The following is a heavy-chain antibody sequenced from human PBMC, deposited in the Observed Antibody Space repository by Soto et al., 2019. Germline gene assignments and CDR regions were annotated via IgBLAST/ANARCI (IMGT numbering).Heavy chain of an antibody. D-gene: IGHD3-22*01. CDR2: ISVDNSNT. CDR1: GYTFTNYG. V-gene: IGHV1-18*01. Sequence: ASVKVSCKASGYTFTNYGLSWVRQAPGQGLEWMGWISVDNSNTNYAQKLQGRVTMTTDTSTSTAYMELRSLRSDDTAVYYCAREYYYDSSGPNLNYYYGMDVWGQGTTVTVSS. J-gene: IGHJ6*02. CDR3: AREYYYDSSGPNLNYYYGMDV.